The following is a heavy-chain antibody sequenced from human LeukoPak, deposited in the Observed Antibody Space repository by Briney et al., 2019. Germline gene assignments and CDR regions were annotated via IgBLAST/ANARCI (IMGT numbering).Heavy chain of an antibody. CDR3: AKDFYSSSHDAFDI. V-gene: IGHV3-30*02. D-gene: IGHD6-6*01. J-gene: IGHJ3*02. CDR1: GFTFSSYG. Sequence: PGGSLTLSCAASGFTFSSYGMHWLRQAPGKGREWVAFIWYDGSNKFYADSVKGRFTISRDNSRNTLYLQMSSLRAEDAAVYYCAKDFYSSSHDAFDIWGQGTMVTVSS. CDR2: IWYDGSNK.